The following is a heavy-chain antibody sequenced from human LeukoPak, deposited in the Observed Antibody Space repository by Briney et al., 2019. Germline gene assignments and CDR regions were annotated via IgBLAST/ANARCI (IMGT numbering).Heavy chain of an antibody. CDR1: GFTFSSYA. CDR2: ISGSGGST. V-gene: IGHV3-23*01. CDR3: AKDDYSGYARGAFDI. D-gene: IGHD5-12*01. Sequence: GGSLRLSCAASGFTFSSYAMSWVRQAPGKGLEWVSAISGSGGSTYYADSVKGRFTISRDNSKNTLYLQMNSLRAEDTAVYHCAKDDYSGYARGAFDIWGQGTMVTVSS. J-gene: IGHJ3*02.